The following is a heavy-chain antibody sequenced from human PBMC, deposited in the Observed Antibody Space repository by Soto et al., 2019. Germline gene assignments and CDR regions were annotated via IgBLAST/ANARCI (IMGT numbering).Heavy chain of an antibody. CDR3: ARRSPPVTTRSFDF. CDR1: GASISRGSYY. V-gene: IGHV4-31*03. J-gene: IGHJ3*01. Sequence: QVLLQESGPGLVKPSQTLSVTCTVSGASISRGSYYWSWVRHHPGKGLEWIGYIHDSGTTYYNPSLKSRILISLDTSSHQFSLKLTSVTAADTAVYYCARRSPPVTTRSFDFWGQGLRVTVSS. CDR2: IHDSGTT. D-gene: IGHD4-17*01.